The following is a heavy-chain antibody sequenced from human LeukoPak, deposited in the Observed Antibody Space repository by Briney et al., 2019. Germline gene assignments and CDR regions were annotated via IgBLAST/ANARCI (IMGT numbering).Heavy chain of an antibody. V-gene: IGHV1-46*01. J-gene: IGHJ4*02. CDR2: INPSGYSA. Sequence: GASVKVSCKASGYTFTSYYMHWVRQAPGQGLEWMGIINPSGYSATYAQKFQGRVTMTRDMSTSTVHMELSSLRSEDTAVYYCARRSSSWSQTLDYWGQGTLVTVSS. D-gene: IGHD6-13*01. CDR3: ARRSSSWSQTLDY. CDR1: GYTFTSYY.